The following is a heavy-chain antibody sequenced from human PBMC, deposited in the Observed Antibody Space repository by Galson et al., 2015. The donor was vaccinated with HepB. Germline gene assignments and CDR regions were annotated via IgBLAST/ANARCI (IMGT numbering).Heavy chain of an antibody. CDR3: ATGQNIVVVPAAILDGFDP. J-gene: IGHJ5*02. V-gene: IGHV1-24*01. CDR1: GYTLTDLS. D-gene: IGHD2-2*01. Sequence: SVKVSCKVSGYTLTDLSMHWVRQAPGKGLEWMGGFDPEDGETIYAQKFQGRVTMTEDTSTDTAYMELSSLRSEDTAVYYCATGQNIVVVPAAILDGFDPWGQGTLVTVSS. CDR2: FDPEDGET.